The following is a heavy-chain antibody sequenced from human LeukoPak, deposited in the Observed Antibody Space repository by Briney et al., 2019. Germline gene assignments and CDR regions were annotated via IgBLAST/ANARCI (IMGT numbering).Heavy chain of an antibody. Sequence: GESLKISCKGSGYSFTSYWIGWVRQMPGKGLEWMGIIYPGDSDTRYSPSFQGQVTISADESISTAYLQWSSLKASDTAMYYCARPNYYDSSGYYPWNAFDIWGQGTMVTVSS. D-gene: IGHD3-22*01. CDR1: GYSFTSYW. CDR3: ARPNYYDSSGYYPWNAFDI. CDR2: IYPGDSDT. V-gene: IGHV5-51*01. J-gene: IGHJ3*02.